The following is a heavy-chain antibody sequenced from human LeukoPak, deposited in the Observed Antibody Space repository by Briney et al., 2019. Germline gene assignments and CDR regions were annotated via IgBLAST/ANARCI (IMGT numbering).Heavy chain of an antibody. CDR1: GYSFTNYW. CDR3: ARSHGSGSYNYFDY. J-gene: IGHJ4*02. V-gene: IGHV5-51*01. Sequence: GESLKISCKASGYSFTNYWISWVRQMPGKGLEWMGIIYPGDSDTRYSPSFQGQVSISADKSISTAYLQWSSLKASDTAMYYCARSHGSGSYNYFDYWGQGTLVTVSS. D-gene: IGHD3-10*01. CDR2: IYPGDSDT.